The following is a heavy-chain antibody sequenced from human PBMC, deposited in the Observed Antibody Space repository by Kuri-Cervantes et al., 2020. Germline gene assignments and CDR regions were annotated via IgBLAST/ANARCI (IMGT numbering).Heavy chain of an antibody. CDR1: GYSFTSYW. CDR3: ATHKDYISSFGLYNLFDH. Sequence: KVSCKGSGYSFTSYWIGWVRQMPGKGLEWMGIMYPGDSDTRYRPSSQGQVTISTDKSISTAYLKRSSLKASDTALFYCATHKDYISSFGLYNLFDHWGQGTLVTVSS. D-gene: IGHD6-6*01. J-gene: IGHJ5*02. CDR2: MYPGDSDT. V-gene: IGHV5-51*01.